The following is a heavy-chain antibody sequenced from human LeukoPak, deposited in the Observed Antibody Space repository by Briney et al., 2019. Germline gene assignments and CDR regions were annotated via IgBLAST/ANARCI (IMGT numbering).Heavy chain of an antibody. Sequence: GGSLRLSCAASGFTFSSYSMNWVRQAPGKGLEWVSYISSSGSTIYYADSVKGRFTISRDNAKNSLYLQMNSLRAEDTAVYYCARSAYSSSSILDYWGQGTLVTVSS. V-gene: IGHV3-48*04. CDR2: ISSSGSTI. J-gene: IGHJ4*02. CDR1: GFTFSSYS. CDR3: ARSAYSSSSILDY. D-gene: IGHD6-6*01.